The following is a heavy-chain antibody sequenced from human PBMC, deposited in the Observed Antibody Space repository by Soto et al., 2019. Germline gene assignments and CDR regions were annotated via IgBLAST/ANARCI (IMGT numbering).Heavy chain of an antibody. Sequence: GGSLRLSCAASGFTFSSYGMNWVRQAPGKGLEWVAFIWYDGTNKYYEDSVKGRFTISRDNSKSTLYLQMNSLRAEDTAVYYCARGDIILVPSAKSPVLDAFDIWGLGTMVTVSS. D-gene: IGHD2-2*01. V-gene: IGHV3-33*01. CDR3: ARGDIILVPSAKSPVLDAFDI. J-gene: IGHJ3*02. CDR2: IWYDGTNK. CDR1: GFTFSSYG.